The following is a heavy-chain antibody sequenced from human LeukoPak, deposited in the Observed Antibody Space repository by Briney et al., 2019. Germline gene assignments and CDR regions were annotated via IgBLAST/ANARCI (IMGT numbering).Heavy chain of an antibody. CDR2: INAGNGNT. V-gene: IGHV1-3*01. Sequence: ASVKVSCKASGYTFTSYAMHWVRQAPGQRLEWMGWINAGNGNTKYSQKFQGRVTITRDASASTAYMELSSLRSEDTAVYYCARDRGLGWFDPWGQGTLVTVSS. CDR3: ARDRGLGWFDP. J-gene: IGHJ5*02. D-gene: IGHD7-27*01. CDR1: GYTFTSYA.